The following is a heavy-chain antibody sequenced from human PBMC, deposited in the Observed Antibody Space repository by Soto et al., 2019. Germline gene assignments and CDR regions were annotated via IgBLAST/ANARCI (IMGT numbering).Heavy chain of an antibody. CDR1: GDFITSNSYF. Sequence: SETLSLTCTVSGDFITSNSYFWAWIRQPPGKGLEWIGSIYYSGTTYYNPSLKSRVTISVDRSKNQFSLKLSSVTAADTVVYYCARHFSLYYFDYWGQRALVTVSS. CDR2: IYYSGTT. V-gene: IGHV4-39*01. J-gene: IGHJ4*02. CDR3: ARHFSLYYFDY.